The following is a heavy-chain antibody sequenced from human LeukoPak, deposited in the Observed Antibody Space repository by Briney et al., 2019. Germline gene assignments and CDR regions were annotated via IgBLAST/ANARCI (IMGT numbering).Heavy chain of an antibody. CDR3: ASSAKTTGSRGYFDY. J-gene: IGHJ4*02. CDR1: GGTFSSYA. D-gene: IGHD3-9*01. V-gene: IGHV1-69*01. CDR2: IIPIFGTA. Sequence: SVKVSCKASGGTFSSYAISWVXQAPGQGLEWMGGIIPIFGTANYAQKFQGRVTITADESTSTAYMELSSLRSEDTAVYYCASSAKTTGSRGYFDYWGQGTLVTVSS.